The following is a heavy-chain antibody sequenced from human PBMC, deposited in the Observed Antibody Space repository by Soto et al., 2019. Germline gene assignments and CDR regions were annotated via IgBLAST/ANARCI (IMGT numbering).Heavy chain of an antibody. V-gene: IGHV3-23*01. D-gene: IGHD6-13*01. CDR1: GFTFSSYA. J-gene: IGHJ4*02. Sequence: PGGSLRLSCAASGFTFSSYAMSWVRQAPGKGLEWVSAISGSGGSTYYADSVKGRFTISRDNSKNTLYLQMNSLRAEDTAVYYCANQNLIAAAGTVSFDYWGQGTPVTVYS. CDR2: ISGSGGST. CDR3: ANQNLIAAAGTVSFDY.